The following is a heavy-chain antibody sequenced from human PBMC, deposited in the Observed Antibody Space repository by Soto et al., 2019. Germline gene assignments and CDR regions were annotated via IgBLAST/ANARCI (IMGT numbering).Heavy chain of an antibody. CDR3: ARGKSIFYGMDV. CDR2: IYYSGST. V-gene: IGHV4-59*01. D-gene: IGHD2-15*01. J-gene: IGHJ6*02. CDR1: GGSISSYY. Sequence: ETLSLTCTVSGGSISSYYWSWIRQPPGKGLEWIGYIYYSGSTNYNPSLKSRVTISVDTSKNQFSLKLSSVTAADTAVYYCARGKSIFYGMDVWGQGTMVTVPS.